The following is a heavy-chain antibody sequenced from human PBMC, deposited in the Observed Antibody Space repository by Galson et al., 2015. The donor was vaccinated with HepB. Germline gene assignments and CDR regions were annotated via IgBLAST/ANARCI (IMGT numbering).Heavy chain of an antibody. CDR2: ISANSGKT. V-gene: IGHV1-18*04. D-gene: IGHD2-15*01. J-gene: IGHJ4*02. CDR3: ARDHRWYFDY. Sequence: SVKVSCKASGYSFTTNGISWVRQAPGQGLEWMGWISANSGKTNYAQKYQNRVTLTRDTATSTVHMELRSLRSDDTAMYYCARDHRWYFDYWGQGSLVTVSS. CDR1: GYSFTTNG.